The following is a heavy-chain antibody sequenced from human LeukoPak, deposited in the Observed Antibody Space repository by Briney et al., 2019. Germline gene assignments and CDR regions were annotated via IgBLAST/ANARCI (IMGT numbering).Heavy chain of an antibody. Sequence: GGSLRLSCAASGFTVSSNYMSWVRQAPGKGLEWVSVIYSGGSTYYADSVKGRFTISRDNSKNTLYLQMNSLRAEDTAVYYCARDLDYYDSSGYYYRADYWGQGTLVTVSS. J-gene: IGHJ4*02. CDR3: ARDLDYYDSSGYYYRADY. V-gene: IGHV3-66*01. CDR2: IYSGGST. CDR1: GFTVSSNY. D-gene: IGHD3-22*01.